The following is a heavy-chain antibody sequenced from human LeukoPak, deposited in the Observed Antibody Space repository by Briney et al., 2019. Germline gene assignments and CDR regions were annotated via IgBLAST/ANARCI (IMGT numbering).Heavy chain of an antibody. J-gene: IGHJ4*02. CDR3: ASSRLPGY. Sequence: GGSLRLSCAASGFTFSSYWMNWVRQAPGKGLEWVAYIKEDGSVKSYADSMKGRFTISRDNAKNSLYLQMNSLRAEDTAVYYCASSRLPGYWGQGTLVTVS. V-gene: IGHV3-7*01. CDR2: IKEDGSVK. CDR1: GFTFSSYW.